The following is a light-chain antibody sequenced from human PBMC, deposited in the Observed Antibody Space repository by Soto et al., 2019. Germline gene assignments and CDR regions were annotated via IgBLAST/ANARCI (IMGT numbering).Light chain of an antibody. CDR1: SSDVGAYNY. J-gene: IGLJ1*01. V-gene: IGLV2-14*03. CDR2: DVN. Sequence: QSALTQPASVSGSPGQSITISCAGTSSDVGAYNYVSWYQHHPGKAPKLMIYDVNNRPSGDSNRFSGSKSGNTASLTISWLQAEDEDDYYCSSWTSGATYVFGSGTKLTVL. CDR3: SSWTSGATYV.